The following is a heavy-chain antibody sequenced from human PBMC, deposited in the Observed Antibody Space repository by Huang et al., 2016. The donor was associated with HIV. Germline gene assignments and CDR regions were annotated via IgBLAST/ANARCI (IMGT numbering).Heavy chain of an antibody. J-gene: IGHJ2*01. V-gene: IGHV4-34*01. D-gene: IGHD6-19*01. Sequence: QVQLYQWGAGPLRPSETLSLTCGVSGGSLHGYYWNWLRQSPGRGLEWIGGVNHGGSTKYNPALESRVTISVDTSKIQFSLNLTSVTATDTADYYCATSRSGSGWFLDIWGRGTLVSVS. CDR2: VNHGGST. CDR1: GGSLHGYY. CDR3: ATSRSGSGWFLDI.